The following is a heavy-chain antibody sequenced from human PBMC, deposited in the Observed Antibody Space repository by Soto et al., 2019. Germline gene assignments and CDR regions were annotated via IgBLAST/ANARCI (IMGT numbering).Heavy chain of an antibody. D-gene: IGHD2-2*01. CDR3: TRRPGPAAMFNDWYVDL. CDR1: GFTFSGSA. J-gene: IGHJ2*01. CDR2: IRSKANSYAT. Sequence: EVQLVESGGGLVQPGGSLKLSCAASGFTFSGSAMHWVRQASGKGLEWVGRIRSKANSYATAYAASVKGRFTISRDDSKNTAYLQMNSLKTEDTAVYSCTRRPGPAAMFNDWYVDLWGRGTLVTVSS. V-gene: IGHV3-73*01.